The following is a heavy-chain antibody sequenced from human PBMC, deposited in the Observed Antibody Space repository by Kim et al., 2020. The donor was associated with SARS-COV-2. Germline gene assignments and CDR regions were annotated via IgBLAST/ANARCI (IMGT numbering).Heavy chain of an antibody. Sequence: GGSPRLSCAASGFTFSSYGMHWVRQAPGKGLEWVAVISYDGSNKYYADSVKGRFTISRDNSKNTLYLQMNSLRAEDTAVYYCAKLTWGGYYFDYWGQGTLVTVSS. V-gene: IGHV3-30*18. D-gene: IGHD3-3*01. CDR1: GFTFSSYG. J-gene: IGHJ4*02. CDR2: ISYDGSNK. CDR3: AKLTWGGYYFDY.